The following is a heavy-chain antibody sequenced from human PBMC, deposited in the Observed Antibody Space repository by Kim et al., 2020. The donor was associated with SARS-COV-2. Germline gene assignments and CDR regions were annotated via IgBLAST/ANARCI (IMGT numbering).Heavy chain of an antibody. J-gene: IGHJ1*01. CDR1: GGSISSYY. D-gene: IGHD3-22*01. V-gene: IGHV4-59*13. CDR3: ARGGYYDSGGYYADREYFQH. Sequence: SETLSLTCSVSGGSISSYYWSWIRQPPGKGLEWIGYIYYSGSTNYNPSLKSRVTISVDTSKNKFSLKLSSVTAADTAVYYCARGGYYDSGGYYADREYFQHWGQGTLVTVSS. CDR2: IYYSGST.